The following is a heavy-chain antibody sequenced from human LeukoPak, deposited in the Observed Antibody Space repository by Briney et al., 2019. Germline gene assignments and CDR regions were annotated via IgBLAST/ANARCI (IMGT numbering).Heavy chain of an antibody. CDR1: GYTFTSYG. Sequence: GASVKVSCKASGYTFTSYGISWVRQAPGQGLEWMGRINPNSGGTNYAQKFQGRVTMTRDTSISTAYMELSRLRSDDTAVYYCAREDCSGGSCYSGWFDPWGQGTLVTVSS. J-gene: IGHJ5*02. D-gene: IGHD2-15*01. V-gene: IGHV1-2*06. CDR2: INPNSGGT. CDR3: AREDCSGGSCYSGWFDP.